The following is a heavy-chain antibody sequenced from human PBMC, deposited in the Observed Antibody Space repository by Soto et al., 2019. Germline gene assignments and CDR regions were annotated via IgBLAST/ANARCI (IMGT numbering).Heavy chain of an antibody. J-gene: IGHJ4*02. D-gene: IGHD6-19*01. CDR3: AKDGSRGWSNFDN. CDR1: GFIFNNNA. Sequence: GGSLRLSCAASGFIFNNNAMHWVRQAPGKGLEWVAVILYDGSNKYYADSVKGRFTISRDNSKNTLYLEMNSLRAEDTAVYYCAKDGSRGWSNFDNWGQGTLVTVSS. V-gene: IGHV3-30*18. CDR2: ILYDGSNK.